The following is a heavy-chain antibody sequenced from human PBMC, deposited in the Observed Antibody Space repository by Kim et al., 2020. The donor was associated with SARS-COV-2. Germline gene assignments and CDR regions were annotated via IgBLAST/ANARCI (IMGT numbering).Heavy chain of an antibody. D-gene: IGHD2-2*01. J-gene: IGHJ4*02. Sequence: DGSEKNCVDSVRGRFTISRDNAKKSLYLQMDSLRAEDTAVYYCASLKYDYWGRGALVTVSS. CDR3: ASLKYDY. CDR2: DGSEK. V-gene: IGHV3-7*01.